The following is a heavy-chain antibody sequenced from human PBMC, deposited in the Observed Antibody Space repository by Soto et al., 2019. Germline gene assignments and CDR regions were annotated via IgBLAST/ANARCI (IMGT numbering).Heavy chain of an antibody. CDR1: GYTFTSYY. CDR2: INSGGGST. D-gene: IGHD2-21*02. J-gene: IGHJ4*02. V-gene: IGHV1-46*03. Sequence: QVQLVQSGAEVKKPGASVKLSCKASGYTFTSYYMHWVRQAPGQGLEWMGMINSGGGSTTYAQKFLGRITLTRDTSTSTLYMDLRGLRSEDTAVYYCARGGRVVVVTASFDYWGQGTLITVSS. CDR3: ARGGRVVVVTASFDY.